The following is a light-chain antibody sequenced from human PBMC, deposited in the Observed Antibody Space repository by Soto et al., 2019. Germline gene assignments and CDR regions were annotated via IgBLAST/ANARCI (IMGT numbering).Light chain of an antibody. V-gene: IGKV4-1*01. CDR3: QQYYSTLLA. J-gene: IGKJ4*01. CDR1: QRVLYSSNNKNY. Sequence: DIVMTQSPDSLAVSLGERATINCKSSQRVLYSSNNKNYLAWYPQKPGQPPKXXIYWASTRESGVPDRFSGSGSGTDFTLTISSLKAEDVEVYYCQQYYSTLLAFGGGTKVDIK. CDR2: WAS.